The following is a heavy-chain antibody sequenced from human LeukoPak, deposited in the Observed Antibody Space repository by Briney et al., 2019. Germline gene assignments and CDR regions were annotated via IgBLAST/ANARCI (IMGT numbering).Heavy chain of an antibody. CDR2: INHTGRT. Sequence: PSETLSLTCAVSGGSFSANYWSWIRQPPGEGPEWIGEINHTGRTNYNPSLKNRLTISIDTSKNHFSLRLSSVTAADTGVYYCARLVLEAAGNYFDFWGQGILVTVSS. J-gene: IGHJ4*02. D-gene: IGHD6-13*01. CDR3: ARLVLEAAGNYFDF. V-gene: IGHV4-34*01. CDR1: GGSFSANY.